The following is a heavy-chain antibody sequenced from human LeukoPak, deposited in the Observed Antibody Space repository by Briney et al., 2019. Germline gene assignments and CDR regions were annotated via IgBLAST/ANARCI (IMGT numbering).Heavy chain of an antibody. V-gene: IGHV1-18*01. J-gene: IGHJ4*02. CDR2: ISAYNGNT. CDR3: ARDTPRIAAAGTGAALDY. Sequence: ASVKVSCKASGYTFTSYGISWVRQAPGQGLEWMGWISAYNGNTNYAQKLQGRVTMTTDTSTSTAYMELRSLRSDDTAVYYCARDTPRIAAAGTGAALDYWGQGTLVTVSS. D-gene: IGHD6-13*01. CDR1: GYTFTSYG.